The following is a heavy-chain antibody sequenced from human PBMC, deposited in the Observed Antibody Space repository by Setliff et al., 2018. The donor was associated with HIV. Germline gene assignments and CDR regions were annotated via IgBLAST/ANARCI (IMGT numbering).Heavy chain of an antibody. D-gene: IGHD2-15*01. CDR3: ARESFGGSTWALGDS. CDR1: GFTFSVHG. CDR2: IWYDGGKK. Sequence: GGSLRLSCEGSGFTFSVHGMHWVRQAPGKGLEWLAVIWYDGGKKYYADSVQGRFTISRDNAKNSVLLQMNSLRVEDTGVYFCARESFGGSTWALGDSWGQGALVTVSS. V-gene: IGHV3-33*01. J-gene: IGHJ4*02.